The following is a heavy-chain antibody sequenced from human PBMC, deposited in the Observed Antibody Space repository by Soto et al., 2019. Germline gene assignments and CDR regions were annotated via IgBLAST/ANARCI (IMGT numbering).Heavy chain of an antibody. V-gene: IGHV2-5*02. CDR2: LYWDDDK. J-gene: IGHJ4*02. Sequence: QITLNESGPTVVKPAETLTLTCTFSGFSLTTSGVGVGWIRQSPGKAPEWLALLYWDDDKRYSASLKSTLTTTKEATKNQVGRTMASVVPADTATHYCAQRILRTVFGLVTTTAIYFDFWGQGPPVVVSS. CDR1: GFSLTTSGVG. D-gene: IGHD3-3*01. CDR3: AQRILRTVFGLVTTTAIYFDF.